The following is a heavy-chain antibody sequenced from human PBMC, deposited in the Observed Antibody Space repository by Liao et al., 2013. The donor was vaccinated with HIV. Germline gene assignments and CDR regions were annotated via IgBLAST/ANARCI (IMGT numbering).Heavy chain of an antibody. J-gene: IGHJ3*02. V-gene: IGHV4-61*02. CDR3: ARLYDSSGWDAFDI. CDR1: GGSISSGSYY. Sequence: QVQLQESGPGLVKPSQTLSLTCTVSGGSISSGSYYWSWIRQPAGKGLEWIGRIYTSGSTNYNPSLKSRVTISVDTSKNQFSLKLSSVTAADTAVYYCARLYDSSGWDAFDIWGQGTMVTVSS. CDR2: IYTSGST. D-gene: IGHD3-22*01.